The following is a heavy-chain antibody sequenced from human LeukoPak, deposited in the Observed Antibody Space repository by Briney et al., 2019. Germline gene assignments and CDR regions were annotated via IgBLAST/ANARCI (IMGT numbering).Heavy chain of an antibody. D-gene: IGHD4-11*01. CDR3: AAFWDYSSTVNWFDP. CDR2: IYHSGST. Sequence: PSQTLSLTCTVSGGSISSGGYYWSWIRQPPGKGLEWIGYIYHSGSTYYNPSLKSRVTMSVDRSKNQFSLKLSSVTAADTAVYYCAAFWDYSSTVNWFDPWGQGTLVTVSS. J-gene: IGHJ5*02. CDR1: GGSISSGGYY. V-gene: IGHV4-30-2*01.